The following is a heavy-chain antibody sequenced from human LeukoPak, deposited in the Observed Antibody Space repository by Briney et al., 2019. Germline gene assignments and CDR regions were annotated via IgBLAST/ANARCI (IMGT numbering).Heavy chain of an antibody. CDR2: IKPNSGGT. D-gene: IGHD1-26*01. V-gene: IGHV1-2*02. CDR3: TRGNDGSYYFDY. CDR1: GYTFTGYY. J-gene: IGHJ4*02. Sequence: GASVKVSCKASGYTFTGYYMHWVRQAPGQGLDWMGWIKPNSGGTNYAQKFQGSVTMTRDTSINTAFMEVSRLTSDDTAMYYCTRGNDGSYYFDYWGQGSLVTVSS.